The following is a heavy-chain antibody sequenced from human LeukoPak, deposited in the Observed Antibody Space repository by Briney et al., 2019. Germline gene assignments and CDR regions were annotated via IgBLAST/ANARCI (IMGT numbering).Heavy chain of an antibody. Sequence: ASVKVSCKASGYTFTSYYMHWVRQAPGKGLEWMGGFDPEDGETIYAQKFQGRVTMTEDTSTDTAYMELSSLRSEDTAVYYCATVRYTYYYYGMDVWGQGTTVTVSS. V-gene: IGHV1-24*01. J-gene: IGHJ6*02. CDR3: ATVRYTYYYYGMDV. D-gene: IGHD3-9*01. CDR2: FDPEDGET. CDR1: GYTFTSYY.